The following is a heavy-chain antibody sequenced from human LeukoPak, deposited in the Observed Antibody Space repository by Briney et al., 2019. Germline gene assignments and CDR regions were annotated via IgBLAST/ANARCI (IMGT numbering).Heavy chain of an antibody. CDR3: AREDTVDAFDI. D-gene: IGHD4-17*01. V-gene: IGHV3-48*04. CDR1: GFTFSNYW. J-gene: IGHJ3*02. CDR2: ISSTGTPI. Sequence: GGSLRLSCGASGFTFSNYWMSWVRQAPGKGLEWVSYISSTGTPIFYADSVKGRFAISRDNAKNSLYLQMNSLRAEDTALYYCAREDTVDAFDIWGQGTMVTVSS.